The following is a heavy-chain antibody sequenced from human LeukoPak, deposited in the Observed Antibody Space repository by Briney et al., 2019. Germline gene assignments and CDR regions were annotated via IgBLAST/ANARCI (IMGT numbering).Heavy chain of an antibody. CDR3: AREYSSSSGFDY. D-gene: IGHD6-6*01. V-gene: IGHV1-46*01. CDR2: INPSGGST. CDR1: GYTFTSYY. Sequence: ASVKVSCKASGYTFTSYYMHWVRQAPGQGLEWVGIINPSGGSTSYAQKFQGRVTMSRDTSTSTVYMELSSLRSEDTAVYFCAREYSSSSGFDYWGQGTLVTVSS. J-gene: IGHJ4*02.